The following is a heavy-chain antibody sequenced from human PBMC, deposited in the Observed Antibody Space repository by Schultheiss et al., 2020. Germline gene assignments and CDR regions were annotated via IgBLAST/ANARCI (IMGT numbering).Heavy chain of an antibody. D-gene: IGHD3-22*01. V-gene: IGHV4-61*02. J-gene: IGHJ4*02. CDR1: GGSISSSSYY. CDR3: ARANYYDSSGYYYLDY. CDR2: IYTSGST. Sequence: SETLSLTCTVSGGSISSSSYYWSWIRQPAGKGLEWIGRIYTSGSTNYNPSLKSRVTISVDTSKNQFSLKLSSVTAADTAVYYCARANYYDSSGYYYLDYWGQGTLVTVSS.